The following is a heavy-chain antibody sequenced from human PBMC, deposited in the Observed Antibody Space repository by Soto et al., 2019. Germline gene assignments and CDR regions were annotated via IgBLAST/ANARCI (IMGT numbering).Heavy chain of an antibody. Sequence: EVQLVESGGGLVQPGGSLRLSCAASGFTFSSYWMHWVRQGPGEGLVWVSRIMSDGSGTTYADSVKGRFTISRDNAKNTLYLQTNSLRAKDTAVYHCARSRGSGGVEYNMDVWGQGTTVTVSS. CDR1: GFTFSSYW. CDR3: ARSRGSGGVEYNMDV. D-gene: IGHD3-16*01. J-gene: IGHJ6*02. V-gene: IGHV3-74*01. CDR2: IMSDGSGT.